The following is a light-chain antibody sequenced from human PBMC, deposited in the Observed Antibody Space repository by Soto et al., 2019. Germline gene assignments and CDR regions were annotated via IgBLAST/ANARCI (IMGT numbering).Light chain of an antibody. CDR3: QQYGSSPLT. CDR1: QSVSSN. V-gene: IGKV3-20*01. CDR2: GAS. Sequence: DIVMTQSPATLSVSLGDGATLSCRSSQSVSSNLAWYQLKPGQAPRILIYGASSRATGIPDRFSGSGAGTDFTLTISRLEPEDFAVYYCQQYGSSPLTFGGGTKVDIK. J-gene: IGKJ4*01.